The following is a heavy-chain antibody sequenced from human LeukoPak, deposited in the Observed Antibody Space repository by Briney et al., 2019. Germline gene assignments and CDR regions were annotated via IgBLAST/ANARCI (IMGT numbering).Heavy chain of an antibody. CDR3: ASTRRDGYNYWAY. Sequence: GGSLRLSCAASGFAFSSYWMHWVRQAPGKGLVWVSRINTDGSSINYADSVKGRFTISRDNAKNTLYLQMKSLRAEDTAVYYCASTRRDGYNYWAYWGQGTLVTVSS. J-gene: IGHJ4*02. CDR2: INTDGSSI. CDR1: GFAFSSYW. D-gene: IGHD5-24*01. V-gene: IGHV3-74*01.